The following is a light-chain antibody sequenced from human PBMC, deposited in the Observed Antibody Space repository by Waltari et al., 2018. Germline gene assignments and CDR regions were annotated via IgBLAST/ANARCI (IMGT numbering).Light chain of an antibody. CDR2: ENN. Sequence: QSVLTQPPSVSAAPGQKVTITCSGSSPHIGNNYVSWYQHLPGTAPELLIYENNKRPSGIPDRFSGSKSGTSATLGITGLQTGDEADYYRGTWDSSLSAVVFGGGTKLTVL. J-gene: IGLJ2*01. CDR3: GTWDSSLSAVV. CDR1: SPHIGNNY. V-gene: IGLV1-51*02.